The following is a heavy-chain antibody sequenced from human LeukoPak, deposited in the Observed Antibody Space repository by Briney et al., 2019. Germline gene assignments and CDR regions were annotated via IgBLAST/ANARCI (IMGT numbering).Heavy chain of an antibody. CDR3: AHRRNAILGAFDI. CDR2: MYYNDDK. Sequence: ESGPTLVNPTQTLTLTCTFSGFSLSTDGVGVGWIRQPPGKALEWLTLMYYNDDKRYNPSLKDRLTITKDASKNQVVLTLTNVDPVDTATYYCAHRRNAILGAFDIWGQGTMVTVSS. V-gene: IGHV2-5*01. J-gene: IGHJ3*02. D-gene: IGHD1-1*01. CDR1: GFSLSTDGVG.